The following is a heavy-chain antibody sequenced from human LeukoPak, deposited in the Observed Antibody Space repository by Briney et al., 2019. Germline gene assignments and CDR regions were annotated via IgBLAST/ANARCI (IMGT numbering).Heavy chain of an antibody. V-gene: IGHV3-15*01. Sequence: GGSLRLSCAASGFTFSNAWMSWVRQAPGKGLEWVGRIKSKTDGGTTDYAAPVKGRFTISRDDSKNTLYLQMKSLKTEDTAVYYCTTDRGYCSGGSCYYGAFDYWGRGTLVTVSS. CDR3: TTDRGYCSGGSCYYGAFDY. CDR2: IKSKTDGGTT. D-gene: IGHD2-15*01. CDR1: GFTFSNAW. J-gene: IGHJ4*02.